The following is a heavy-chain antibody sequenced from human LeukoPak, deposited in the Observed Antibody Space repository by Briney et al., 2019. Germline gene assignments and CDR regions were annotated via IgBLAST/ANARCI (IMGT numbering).Heavy chain of an antibody. CDR2: IYSGGST. CDR1: GFTVSSNY. V-gene: IGHV3-66*04. Sequence: GGSLRLSCAASGFTVSSNYMSWVRQAPGKGLEWVSVIYSGGSTYYADSVKGRFTISRDNSKNTLYLQMNSLRAEDTAVYYCARHLAAIPHNPSNDAFDIWGQGTMVTVSS. D-gene: IGHD2-2*02. J-gene: IGHJ3*02. CDR3: ARHLAAIPHNPSNDAFDI.